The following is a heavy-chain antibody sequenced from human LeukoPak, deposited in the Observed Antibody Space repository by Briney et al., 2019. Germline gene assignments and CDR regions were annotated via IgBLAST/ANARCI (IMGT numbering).Heavy chain of an antibody. V-gene: IGHV1-69*04. CDR2: IIPILGIA. J-gene: IGHJ4*02. CDR1: GYTFTSYG. Sequence: ASVNVSCKASGYTFTSYGITWVRQAPGQGLEWMGRIIPILGIANYAQKFQGRVTITADRSTSTAYMELSSLRSEDTAVYYCARGKDGDYAFDYWGQGTLVTVSS. D-gene: IGHD4-17*01. CDR3: ARGKDGDYAFDY.